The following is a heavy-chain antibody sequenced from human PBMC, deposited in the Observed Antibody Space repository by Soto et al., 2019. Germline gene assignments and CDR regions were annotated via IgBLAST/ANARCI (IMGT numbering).Heavy chain of an antibody. Sequence: GGSLRLSCAASGFTFSSYAMHWVRQAPGKGLEWVAVISYDGSNKYYADSVKGRFTISRDNSKNTLYLQMNSLRAEDTAVYYCARDGVMISTPYYFDYWGQGTLVTVSS. J-gene: IGHJ4*02. D-gene: IGHD3-10*01. CDR1: GFTFSSYA. CDR3: ARDGVMISTPYYFDY. CDR2: ISYDGSNK. V-gene: IGHV3-30-3*01.